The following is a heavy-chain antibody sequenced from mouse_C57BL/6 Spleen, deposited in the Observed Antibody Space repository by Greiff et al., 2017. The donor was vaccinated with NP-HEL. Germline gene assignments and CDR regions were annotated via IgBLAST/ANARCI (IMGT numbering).Heavy chain of an antibody. CDR2: INPNNGGT. CDR3: ARGRSYYDYDGDYFDY. Sequence: EVQLQQSGPELVKPGASVKIPCKASGYTFTDYNMDWVKQSHGKSLEWIGDINPNNGGTIYNQKFKGKATLTVDKSSSTAYMELRSLTSEDTAVYYCARGRSYYDYDGDYFDYWGQGTTLTVSS. CDR1: GYTFTDYN. D-gene: IGHD2-4*01. V-gene: IGHV1-18*01. J-gene: IGHJ2*01.